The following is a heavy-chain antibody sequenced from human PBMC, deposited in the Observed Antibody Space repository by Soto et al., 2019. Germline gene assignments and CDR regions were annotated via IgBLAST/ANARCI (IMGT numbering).Heavy chain of an antibody. J-gene: IGHJ3*02. Sequence: GGSLRLSCASSGFTFSDYYMCWIRQAPGKGLEWVSYISSSGSTIYYADSVKGRFTISRDNAKNSLYLQMNSLRAEDTAVYYCATASVYYDFWSGPPPDAFDIWGQGTMVTVSS. CDR3: ATASVYYDFWSGPPPDAFDI. CDR2: ISSSGSTI. D-gene: IGHD3-3*01. CDR1: GFTFSDYY. V-gene: IGHV3-11*01.